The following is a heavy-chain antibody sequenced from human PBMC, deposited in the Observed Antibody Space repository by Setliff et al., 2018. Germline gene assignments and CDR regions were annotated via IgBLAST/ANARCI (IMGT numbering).Heavy chain of an antibody. Sequence: PGGSLRLSFAASGFTFSRYAMNWVRQTPGKGLEWVSYISASSANIQYADSVRGRFTVSRDNARNSLYLQMNSLRGDDAAVYYCASDPSYASSLYYYLEVWGKGTTVTVSS. CDR2: ISASSANI. D-gene: IGHD6-13*01. CDR3: ASDPSYASSLYYYLEV. CDR1: GFTFSRYA. V-gene: IGHV3-48*01. J-gene: IGHJ6*03.